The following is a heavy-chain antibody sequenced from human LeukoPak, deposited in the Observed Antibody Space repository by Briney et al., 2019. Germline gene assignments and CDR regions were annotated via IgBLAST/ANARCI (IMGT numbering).Heavy chain of an antibody. CDR2: IYHSGST. J-gene: IGHJ4*02. CDR1: GYSISSGYY. Sequence: SETLSLTCTVSGYSISSGYYWGWIRQPPGKGLEWIGSIYHSGSTNYNPSLKSRVTISVDTSKNQFSLKLSSVTAADTAVYYCARARRGAAGFDYWGQGTLVTVSS. V-gene: IGHV4-38-2*02. CDR3: ARARRGAAGFDY. D-gene: IGHD6-13*01.